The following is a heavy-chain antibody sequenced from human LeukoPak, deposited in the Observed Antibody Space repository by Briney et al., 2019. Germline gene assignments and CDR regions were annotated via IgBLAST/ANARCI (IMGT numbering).Heavy chain of an antibody. V-gene: IGHV4-59*03. D-gene: IGHD3-10*01. Sequence: SETLSLTCTVSGGSINDYYGNWLRQPPGKGLEWIGFIYYRGTTNNNPSLKSRLTTSIDTSKKQFSLNLSSVTAADTAVYYCAGVFSGRRPFELWGQGTLVTVSS. CDR3: AGVFSGRRPFEL. CDR2: IYYRGTT. J-gene: IGHJ4*02. CDR1: GGSINDYY.